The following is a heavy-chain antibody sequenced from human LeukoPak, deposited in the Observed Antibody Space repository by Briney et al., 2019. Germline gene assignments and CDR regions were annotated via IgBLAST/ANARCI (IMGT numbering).Heavy chain of an antibody. V-gene: IGHV4-59*12. CDR2: IYYSGST. J-gene: IGHJ4*02. D-gene: IGHD1-26*01. CDR3: ARSKNGKCDY. CDR1: GGSISSYY. Sequence: SETLSLTCTVSGGSISSYYWSWIRQPPGKGLEWIGYIYYSGSTNYNPSLKSRVTISVDTSKNLFSLKLNSVTAADTGVYYCARSKNGKCDYWGQGTLVTVSS.